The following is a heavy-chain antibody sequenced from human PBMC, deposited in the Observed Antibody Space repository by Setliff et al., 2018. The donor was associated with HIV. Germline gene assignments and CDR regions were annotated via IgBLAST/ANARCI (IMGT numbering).Heavy chain of an antibody. D-gene: IGHD3-10*01. V-gene: IGHV4-59*08. J-gene: IGHJ5*02. CDR3: ARRIDNSGTFPDKNWFDT. Sequence: SSETLSLTCSVTGGSIRSYYWSWIRQSPGKGLEWIGYVYFSGSTSYNPSLKSRVTISVDTSKNQFSLKLTSVTAADTAVYYCARRIDNSGTFPDKNWFDTWGQGSLVTVSS. CDR1: GGSIRSYY. CDR2: VYFSGST.